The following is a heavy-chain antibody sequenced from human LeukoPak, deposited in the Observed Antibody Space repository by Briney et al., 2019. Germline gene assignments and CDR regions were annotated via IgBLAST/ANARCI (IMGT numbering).Heavy chain of an antibody. CDR1: GFTFSDYY. J-gene: IGHJ4*02. V-gene: IGHV3-11*06. Sequence: GGSLRLSCAASGFTFSDYYMSWIRQAPGKGPEWVSYISSSSSYTNYADSVKGRFTISRDNAKNSLYLQMNSLRAEDAAVYYCARALYSSGWYNAGYWGQGTLVTVSS. D-gene: IGHD6-19*01. CDR3: ARALYSSGWYNAGY. CDR2: ISSSSSYT.